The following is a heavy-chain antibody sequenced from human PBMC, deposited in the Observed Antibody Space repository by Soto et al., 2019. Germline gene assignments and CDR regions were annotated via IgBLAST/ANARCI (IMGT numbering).Heavy chain of an antibody. D-gene: IGHD6-13*01. CDR1: GGSISSGGYY. CDR2: IYYSGST. Sequence: QVQLQESGPGLVKPSQTLSLTCTVSGGSISSGGYYWSWIRQHPGKGLEWIGYIYYSGSTYYKPSLKSRVTISVDTSKNQFSLKLSSVTAADTAVYYCARGAHYSSPFRWFDPWGQGTLVTVSS. V-gene: IGHV4-31*03. CDR3: ARGAHYSSPFRWFDP. J-gene: IGHJ5*02.